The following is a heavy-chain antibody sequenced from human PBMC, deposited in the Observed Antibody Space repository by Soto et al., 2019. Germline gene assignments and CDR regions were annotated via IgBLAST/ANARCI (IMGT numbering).Heavy chain of an antibody. Sequence: QVQLQQWGAGLLKPSETLSLTCAVYGGSFSGYYWSWIRQPPGKGLEWIEEINHSGSTNYNPSLKSRVTISVDTPKNQFSLKLSSVTAADTAVYYCARFVVATYYYYYYYMDVWGKGTTVTVSS. CDR3: ARFVVATYYYYYYYMDV. D-gene: IGHD2-15*01. J-gene: IGHJ6*03. CDR1: GGSFSGYY. V-gene: IGHV4-34*01. CDR2: INHSGST.